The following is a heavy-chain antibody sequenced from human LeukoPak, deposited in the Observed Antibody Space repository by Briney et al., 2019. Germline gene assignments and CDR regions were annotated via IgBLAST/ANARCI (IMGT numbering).Heavy chain of an antibody. Sequence: PGGSLRLSCAASGFTFIYYSMSWVRQAPGKGLEWVSGISDNEGTTYYTDSVKGRFTISRDNTKNTVYLQMNNLRADDTAVYFCARHDSFIPYWGQGTLVTVSS. J-gene: IGHJ4*02. CDR3: ARHDSFIPY. CDR1: GFTFIYYS. CDR2: ISDNEGTT. V-gene: IGHV3-23*01. D-gene: IGHD5-18*01.